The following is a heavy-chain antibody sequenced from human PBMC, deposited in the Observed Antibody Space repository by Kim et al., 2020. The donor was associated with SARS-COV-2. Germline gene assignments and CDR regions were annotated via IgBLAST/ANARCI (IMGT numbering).Heavy chain of an antibody. CDR3: ARDRGGYCSGGSCPLFGY. V-gene: IGHV1-18*01. CDR2: ISAYNGNT. D-gene: IGHD2-15*01. CDR1: GYTFTSYG. Sequence: ASVKVSCKASGYTFTSYGISWVRQAPGQGLEWMGWISAYNGNTNYAQKLQGRVTMTTDTSTSTAYMELRSLRSDDTAVYYCARDRGGYCSGGSCPLFGYWGQGTLVTVSS. J-gene: IGHJ4*02.